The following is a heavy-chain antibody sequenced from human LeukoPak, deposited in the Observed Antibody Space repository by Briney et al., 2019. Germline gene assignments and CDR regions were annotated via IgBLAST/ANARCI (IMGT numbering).Heavy chain of an antibody. J-gene: IGHJ5*02. V-gene: IGHV3-23*01. CDR3: AKDSWRSVSSSPFDP. CDR2: ISANGGST. D-gene: IGHD5-12*01. Sequence: GGSLRLSCAASGFTFGSYAMSWVRQAPGKGLEWVSAISANGGSTYYADSVKGRFTISRDNSKNTLYLQMNSLRAEDTAVYYCAKDSWRSVSSSPFDPWGQGTLVTVSS. CDR1: GFTFGSYA.